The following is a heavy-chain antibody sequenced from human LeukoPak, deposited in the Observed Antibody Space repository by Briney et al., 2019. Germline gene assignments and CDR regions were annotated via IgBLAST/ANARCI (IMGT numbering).Heavy chain of an antibody. J-gene: IGHJ4*02. D-gene: IGHD6-6*01. CDR2: INPNSGAT. CDR1: GYPFIAYY. CDR3: ARDGASSSSFYLDY. V-gene: IGHV1-2*02. Sequence: ASVKVSCKASGYPFIAYYLYRVRQAPGQGLEWMGWINPNSGATKYAQKFQARVTMTRDTSISTACMELTSLRSDDTAVYFCARDGASSSSFYLDYWGQGTLVTVSS.